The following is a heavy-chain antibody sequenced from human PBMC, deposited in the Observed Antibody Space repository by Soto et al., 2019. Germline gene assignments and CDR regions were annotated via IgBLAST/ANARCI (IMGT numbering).Heavy chain of an antibody. Sequence: QVQLQESGPGLVKPSQTLSLTCTVSGGSISSGDYYWSWIRQPPGKGLEWIGYIYYSGSTYYNPSLKSRVTISVATSKNQFSLKLSSVTAADTAVYYCARRRDTAMVMDYYYGMDVWGQGTTVTVSS. V-gene: IGHV4-30-4*01. CDR3: ARRRDTAMVMDYYYGMDV. CDR2: IYYSGST. D-gene: IGHD5-18*01. CDR1: GGSISSGDYY. J-gene: IGHJ6*02.